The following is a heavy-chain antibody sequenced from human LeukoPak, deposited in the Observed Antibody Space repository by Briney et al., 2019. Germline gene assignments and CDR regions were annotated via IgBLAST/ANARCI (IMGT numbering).Heavy chain of an antibody. CDR3: AREATYYDLWSGYYSWFDP. CDR1: GYTFTSYA. CDR2: INAGNGNT. V-gene: IGHV1-3*01. Sequence: ASVKVSCKASGYTFTSYAMHWVRQAPGQRLEWMGWINAGNGNTKYSQKFQGRVTITRDTSASTAYMELSSLRSEDTAVYYCAREATYYDLWSGYYSWFDPWGQGTLVTVSS. D-gene: IGHD3-3*01. J-gene: IGHJ5*02.